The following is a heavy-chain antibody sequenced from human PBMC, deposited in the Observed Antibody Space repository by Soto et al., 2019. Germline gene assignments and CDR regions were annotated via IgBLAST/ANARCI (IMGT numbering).Heavy chain of an antibody. CDR1: GYTFTSYG. Sequence: ASEKVSCKASGYTFTSYGISWVRQAPGQGLEWMGWISAYNGNTNYAQKLQGRVTMTTDTSTSTAYMELRSLRSDDTAVYYCAMGDYVGDYYYGMDVWGQGTTVTVSS. CDR2: ISAYNGNT. CDR3: AMGDYVGDYYYGMDV. J-gene: IGHJ6*02. V-gene: IGHV1-18*01. D-gene: IGHD3-16*01.